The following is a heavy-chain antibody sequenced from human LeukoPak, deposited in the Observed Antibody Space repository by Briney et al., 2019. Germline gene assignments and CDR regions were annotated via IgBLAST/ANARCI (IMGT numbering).Heavy chain of an antibody. J-gene: IGHJ6*03. Sequence: GGSLRLSCAASGFTFNKYCLHWVRRVHGKGLRWVSRVSAEGTNTDYADSVRGRFTISRDNAENSLYLQMNSLRAEDTAVYYCARGTYYYYYYMDVWGKGTTVTASS. CDR1: GFTFNKYC. CDR2: VSAEGTNT. V-gene: IGHV3-74*01. CDR3: ARGTYYYYYYMDV.